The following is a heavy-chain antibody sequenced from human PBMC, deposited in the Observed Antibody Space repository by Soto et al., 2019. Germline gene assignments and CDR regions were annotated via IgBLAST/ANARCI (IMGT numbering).Heavy chain of an antibody. CDR3: ATWHEREHAYDV. D-gene: IGHD1-1*01. Sequence: DVQLVESGGGLIQPGESLRLSCAAFGLTISGKKYVAWVRQAPGKGLEWVSGLYDVDGSFYADSVRGRFTTSSDSSKTTVYLQMNDLRPXXXXVXXCATWHEREHAYDVWGQGTTVTVSS. CDR2: LYDVDGS. J-gene: IGHJ3*01. V-gene: IGHV3-53*01. CDR1: GLTISGKKY.